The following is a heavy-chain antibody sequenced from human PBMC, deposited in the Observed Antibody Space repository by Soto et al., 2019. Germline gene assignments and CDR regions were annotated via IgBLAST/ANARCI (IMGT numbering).Heavy chain of an antibody. J-gene: IGHJ4*02. CDR3: AKQESIAAVGTVWGYFDF. Sequence: GSLRLSCSVSGFTFQNYAMSWVRQAPGKGLEWVSGISGTGDRTYYADSVKGRFTIARDNSMDTLYLRMNSLRVEDTAVYYCAKQESIAAVGTVWGYFDFWGQGALVTVSS. CDR2: ISGTGDRT. D-gene: IGHD6-13*01. V-gene: IGHV3-23*01. CDR1: GFTFQNYA.